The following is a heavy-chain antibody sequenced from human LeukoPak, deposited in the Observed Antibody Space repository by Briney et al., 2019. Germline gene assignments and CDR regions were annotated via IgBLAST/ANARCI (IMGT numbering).Heavy chain of an antibody. CDR2: ISSSSNYI. CDR1: GFSFSSYS. V-gene: IGHV3-21*01. Sequence: GGSLRLSCAASGFSFSSYSMKWVRQAPGKGLEWVSSISSSSNYICYADSVKGRFTISRDNAKNSLYLQMNSLRAEDTAVYYCARAGNYYGRHTNWFDPWGQGTLVTVSS. CDR3: ARAGNYYGRHTNWFDP. D-gene: IGHD3-10*01. J-gene: IGHJ5*02.